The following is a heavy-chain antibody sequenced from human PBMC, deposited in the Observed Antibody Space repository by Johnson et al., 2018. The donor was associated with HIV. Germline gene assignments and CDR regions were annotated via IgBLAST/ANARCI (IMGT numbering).Heavy chain of an antibody. CDR2: ISYDGSSK. D-gene: IGHD3-22*01. CDR3: ARETLRLSMIVVAKGGFDM. CDR1: EFTFSTHA. Sequence: QVQLVESGGGLVQPGGSLRLSCAASEFTFSTHAMHWVRQAPGKGLEWVAFISYDGSSKYYADSVKGRFIISRDNSNNTLFLQMNDLRAEDTAVYFCARETLRLSMIVVAKGGFDMWGQGTMVTVSS. V-gene: IGHV3-30-3*01. J-gene: IGHJ3*02.